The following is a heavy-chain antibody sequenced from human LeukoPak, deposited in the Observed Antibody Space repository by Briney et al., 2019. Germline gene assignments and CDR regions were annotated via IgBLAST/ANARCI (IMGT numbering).Heavy chain of an antibody. J-gene: IGHJ4*02. V-gene: IGHV3-21*01. Sequence: GGSLRLSCAASGFSFSTWSVNWFRKAPGKGLERVSSISSSSRYIYYADSVKGRFTISRDNAKNSLYLQMNSLRAEDTAVYYCARENHGSFDYWGQGTLVTVSS. CDR1: GFSFSTWS. D-gene: IGHD1-14*01. CDR3: ARENHGSFDY. CDR2: ISSSSRYI.